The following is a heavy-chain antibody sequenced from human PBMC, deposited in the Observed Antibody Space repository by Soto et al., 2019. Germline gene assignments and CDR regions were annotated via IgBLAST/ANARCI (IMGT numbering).Heavy chain of an antibody. CDR2: ISYRGST. V-gene: IGHV4-31*11. J-gene: IGHJ4*02. Sequence: SETLSLTCAVSGGSIRSVVYYWSWLRQLPGKGLEWLGYISYRGSTYSNPSLKSRVSLSIDTDQDTFSMKLASVSAADTAVYYSARMETKGNLHEYFEYWGQGIMVTVSS. D-gene: IGHD3-3*01. CDR1: GGSIRSVVYY. CDR3: ARMETKGNLHEYFEY.